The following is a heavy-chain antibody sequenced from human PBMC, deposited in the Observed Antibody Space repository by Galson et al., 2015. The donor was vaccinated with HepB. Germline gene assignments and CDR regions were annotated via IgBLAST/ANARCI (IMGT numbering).Heavy chain of an antibody. J-gene: IGHJ5*02. V-gene: IGHV3-15*01. CDR3: TGYLTSSIAATGRLSTRAWFDP. CDR2: IKSKIDGGRT. Sequence: SLRLSCAAPRFTFTNAWMNWVRQAPGKGLEWVGRIKSKIDGGRTDYAAPVKGRFTISRDDSKTTVFLQMNSLKTEDTAVYYCTGYLTSSIAATGRLSTRAWFDPWGQGTLVTVSS. CDR1: RFTFTNAW. D-gene: IGHD6-13*01.